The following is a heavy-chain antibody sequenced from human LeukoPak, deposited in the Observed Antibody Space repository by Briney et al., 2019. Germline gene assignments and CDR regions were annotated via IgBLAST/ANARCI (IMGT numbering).Heavy chain of an antibody. CDR1: GGSVSSGSYY. Sequence: KPSETLSLTCTVSGGSVSSGSYYWSWIRQPPGKGLEWIGDIYYSGSTNYNPSLKSRVTISVDTSKNQFSLKLSSVTAADTAVYYCARVLSIVATVERWFDPWGQGTLVTVSS. D-gene: IGHD5-12*01. V-gene: IGHV4-61*01. CDR3: ARVLSIVATVERWFDP. CDR2: IYYSGST. J-gene: IGHJ5*02.